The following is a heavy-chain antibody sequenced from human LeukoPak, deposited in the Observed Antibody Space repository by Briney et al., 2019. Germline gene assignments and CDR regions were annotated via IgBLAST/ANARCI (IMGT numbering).Heavy chain of an antibody. CDR3: AKADSSSWTYDY. CDR1: GFTFSSYA. J-gene: IGHJ4*02. Sequence: GSLRLSCAASGFTFSSYALSWVRRAPGKGLEWVSAISGSGGSTYYADSVKGRFTISRDNSKNTLYLQMNSLRAEDTAVYYCAKADSSSWTYDYWGQGTLVTVSS. CDR2: ISGSGGST. V-gene: IGHV3-23*01. D-gene: IGHD6-13*01.